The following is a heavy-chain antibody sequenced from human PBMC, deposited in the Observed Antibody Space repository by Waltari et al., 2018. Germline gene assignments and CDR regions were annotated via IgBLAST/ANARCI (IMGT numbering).Heavy chain of an antibody. J-gene: IGHJ4*02. V-gene: IGHV3-33*01. CDR1: GFTFSSYG. Sequence: QVQLVESGGGVVQPGRSLRLSCAASGFTFSSYGMHWVRQAPGKGRGWGAVIWYEGSNKYYVDSGKGRFTISRDNSKNTLYLQMNSLRAEDTAVYYCVSRDFDYWGQGTLVTVSS. CDR3: VSRDFDY. CDR2: IWYEGSNK.